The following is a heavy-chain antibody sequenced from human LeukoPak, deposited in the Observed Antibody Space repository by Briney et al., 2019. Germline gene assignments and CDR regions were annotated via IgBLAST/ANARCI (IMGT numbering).Heavy chain of an antibody. CDR3: ARGHRAGEDY. J-gene: IGHJ4*02. Sequence: ASVKVSCKASGGTFSSYAISWVRQAPGQGLEWMGGIIPIFGTANYAQKFQGRVTITRNTSISTAYMELSSLRSEDTAVYYCARGHRAGEDYWGQGTLVTVSS. D-gene: IGHD6-19*01. V-gene: IGHV1-69*05. CDR1: GGTFSSYA. CDR2: IIPIFGTA.